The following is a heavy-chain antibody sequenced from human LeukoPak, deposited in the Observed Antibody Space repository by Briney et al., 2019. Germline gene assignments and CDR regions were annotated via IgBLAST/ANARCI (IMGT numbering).Heavy chain of an antibody. D-gene: IGHD5-12*01. V-gene: IGHV1-8*01. Sequence: VASVKVSCKASGYTFTSYDINWVRQATGQGLEWMGWMNPSSGNTGYAQKFQGRVTMTRNTSISTAYMELSSLRSEDTAVYYCARGPIVATIPGYYYYMDVWGKGTTVTVSS. CDR1: GYTFTSYD. J-gene: IGHJ6*03. CDR3: ARGPIVATIPGYYYYMDV. CDR2: MNPSSGNT.